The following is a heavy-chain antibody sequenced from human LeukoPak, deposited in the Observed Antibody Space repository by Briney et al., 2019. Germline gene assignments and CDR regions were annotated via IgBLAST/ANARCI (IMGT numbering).Heavy chain of an antibody. CDR1: GFTFSNYW. J-gene: IGHJ4*02. CDR3: ASRAGKPGNTPWCFDY. Sequence: GSLRLSCAASGFTFSNYWMTWVRQAPGKGPEWVANIKQDGSERNYVDSVKGRFTIARDNSKNLLYLQMTSLRGEDTAVYYCASRAGKPGNTPWCFDYWGQGALVTVSS. V-gene: IGHV3-7*01. CDR2: IKQDGSER. D-gene: IGHD1-7*01.